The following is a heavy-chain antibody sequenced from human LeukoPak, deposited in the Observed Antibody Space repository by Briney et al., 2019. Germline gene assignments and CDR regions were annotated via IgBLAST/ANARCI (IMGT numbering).Heavy chain of an antibody. Sequence: GGSLRLSCAASGFTFSDYYMSWIRQAPGKGLEWVSYISSSSSYTSYADSVKGRFTISRDNAKNSLYLQMNSLRAEDTAVYYCARDRWYGDYSGKYYFDYWGQGTLATVSS. V-gene: IGHV3-11*06. CDR2: ISSSSSYT. CDR1: GFTFSDYY. CDR3: ARDRWYGDYSGKYYFDY. D-gene: IGHD4-17*01. J-gene: IGHJ4*02.